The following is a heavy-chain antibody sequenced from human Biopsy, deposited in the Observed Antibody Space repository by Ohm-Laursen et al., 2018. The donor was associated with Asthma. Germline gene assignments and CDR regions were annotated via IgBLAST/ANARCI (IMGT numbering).Heavy chain of an antibody. D-gene: IGHD3-3*01. CDR3: ASRGGDFWSGYYMDY. J-gene: IGHJ4*02. V-gene: IGHV3-30*03. Sequence: SSLRLSCAASGFSFGSFGMHWVRQVPGKGLEWVALISFDGRYEYYADSVKGRFTISRDNPMKRLYLQMSSLTAEDTAVYYCASRGGDFWSGYYMDYWGQGTLVTVSS. CDR2: ISFDGRYE. CDR1: GFSFGSFG.